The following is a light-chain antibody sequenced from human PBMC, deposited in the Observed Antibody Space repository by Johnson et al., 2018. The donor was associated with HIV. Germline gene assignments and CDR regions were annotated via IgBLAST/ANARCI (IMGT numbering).Light chain of an antibody. CDR2: ENN. CDR1: SSNIGNNY. Sequence: HSVLTQPPSVSAAPGQKVTISCSGSSSNIGNNYVSWFQHLPGTAPKLLIYENNKRPSGIPDRFSGSKSGTSATLGITGLQTGDEADYYCGTWDSSLSAGGVFGTGTKVTVL. V-gene: IGLV1-51*02. CDR3: GTWDSSLSAGGV. J-gene: IGLJ1*01.